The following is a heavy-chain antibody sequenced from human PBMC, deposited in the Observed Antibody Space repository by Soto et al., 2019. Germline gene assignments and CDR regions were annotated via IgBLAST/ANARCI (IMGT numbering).Heavy chain of an antibody. CDR1: GGTFSSYA. D-gene: IGHD1-26*01. J-gene: IGHJ4*02. CDR3: ARSYSGSYGALKHFDY. V-gene: IGHV1-69*12. Sequence: QVQLVQSGAEVKKPGSSVKVSCKASGGTFSSYAISWVRQAPGQGLEWMGGIIPIFGTANYAQKFQGRVTITADESTSTPYMELSSLRSEDTAVYYCARSYSGSYGALKHFDYWGQGTLVTVSS. CDR2: IIPIFGTA.